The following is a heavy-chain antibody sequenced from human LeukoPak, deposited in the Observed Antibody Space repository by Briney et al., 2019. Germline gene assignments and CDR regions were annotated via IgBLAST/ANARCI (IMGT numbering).Heavy chain of an antibody. D-gene: IGHD6-19*01. CDR1: GFTFSSYS. CDR2: ISSSSSTI. CDR3: ARDPVAGQIDY. Sequence: GGSLRLSCAASGFTFSSYSMNWVRQAPGKGLEWVSYISSSSSTIYYADSVKGRFTISRDNTKNSLYLQMNSLRAEDTAVYYCARDPVAGQIDYWGQGTLVTVSS. J-gene: IGHJ4*02. V-gene: IGHV3-48*01.